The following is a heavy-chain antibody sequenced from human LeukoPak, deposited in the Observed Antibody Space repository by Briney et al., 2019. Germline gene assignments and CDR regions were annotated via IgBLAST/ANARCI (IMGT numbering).Heavy chain of an antibody. Sequence: SQTLSLTCTVSGGSISSGGYYWSWIRQHPGKGLEWIGYIYYSGSTYYNPSLKSRVTISVDTSKNQFSLKLSSVTAADTAVYYCARDSHGYSNSSHLGYWGQGTLVTVSS. V-gene: IGHV4-31*03. CDR2: IYYSGST. CDR1: GGSISSGGYY. J-gene: IGHJ4*02. CDR3: ARDSHGYSNSSHLGY. D-gene: IGHD6-6*01.